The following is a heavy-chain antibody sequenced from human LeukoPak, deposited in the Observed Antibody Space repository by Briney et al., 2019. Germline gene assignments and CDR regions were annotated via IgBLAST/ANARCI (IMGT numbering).Heavy chain of an antibody. D-gene: IGHD5-18*01. J-gene: IGHJ5*02. CDR1: GGTFSSYA. V-gene: IGHV1-69*01. CDR3: ARDRQAPTHGIQLWPRSYSSGSAFDP. CDR2: IIPIFGTA. Sequence: SVTVSCTASGGTFSSYAISWVRQAPGQGLEWMGGIIPIFGTANYEQKFQGRVTITADESTSTAYMELSSLRSEDTAVYYCARDRQAPTHGIQLWPRSYSSGSAFDPWGQGTLVTVSS.